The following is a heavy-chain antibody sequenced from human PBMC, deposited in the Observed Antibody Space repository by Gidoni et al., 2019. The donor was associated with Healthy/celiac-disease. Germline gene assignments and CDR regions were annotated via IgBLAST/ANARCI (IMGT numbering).Heavy chain of an antibody. CDR3: ARYSNPIPFDY. CDR1: GGSFSGYY. D-gene: IGHD4-4*01. J-gene: IGHJ4*02. CDR2: INHSGST. V-gene: IGHV4-34*01. Sequence: QVQLQQWGAGLLKPSETLSLTCAVYGGSFSGYYWSWIRQPPGKGLEWIGEINHSGSTNYNPSLKSRVTISVDTSKNQFALKLSSVTAADTAVYYCARYSNPIPFDYWGQGTLVTVSS.